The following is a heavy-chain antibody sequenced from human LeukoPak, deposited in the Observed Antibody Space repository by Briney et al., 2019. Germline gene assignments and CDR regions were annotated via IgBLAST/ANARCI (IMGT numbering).Heavy chain of an antibody. J-gene: IGHJ3*02. CDR3: ARDRGYSYGYPDAFDI. D-gene: IGHD5-18*01. V-gene: IGHV1-2*02. Sequence: GASVKVSCKASGYTFTGYYMHWVRQAPGQGLEWMGWINPNSGGTNYAQKFQGRVTMTRDTSISTAYMELSRLRSDDTAVYYCARDRGYSYGYPDAFDIWGQGTMVTVSS. CDR2: INPNSGGT. CDR1: GYTFTGYY.